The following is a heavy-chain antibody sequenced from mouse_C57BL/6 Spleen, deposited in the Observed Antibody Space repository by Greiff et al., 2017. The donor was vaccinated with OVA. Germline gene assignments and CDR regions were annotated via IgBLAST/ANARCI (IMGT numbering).Heavy chain of an antibody. CDR1: GFTFSDYY. Sequence: EVKLVESAGGLVQPGSSMKLSCTASGFTFSDYYMAWVRQVPEKGLEWVANINYDGSSTYYLDSLKSRFIISRDNAKNILYLQMSSLKSEDTATYYCARDGRGYAMDYWGQGTSVTVSS. D-gene: IGHD1-1*02. CDR2: INYDGSST. V-gene: IGHV5-16*01. J-gene: IGHJ4*01. CDR3: ARDGRGYAMDY.